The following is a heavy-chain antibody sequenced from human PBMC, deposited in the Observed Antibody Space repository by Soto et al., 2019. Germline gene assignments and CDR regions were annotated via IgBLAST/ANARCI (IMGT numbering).Heavy chain of an antibody. CDR3: ARNKYSYGPFDY. J-gene: IGHJ4*02. CDR2: IDWDDDK. Sequence: VNPTQTLTLTCTFSGFSLSTSGMCVSWIRQPPGKALEWLALIDWDDDKYYSTSLKTRLIISKDTSKNQVVLTMTNMDPVDTATYYCARNKYSYGPFDYWGQGTLVTVSS. D-gene: IGHD5-18*01. V-gene: IGHV2-70*01. CDR1: GFSLSTSGMC.